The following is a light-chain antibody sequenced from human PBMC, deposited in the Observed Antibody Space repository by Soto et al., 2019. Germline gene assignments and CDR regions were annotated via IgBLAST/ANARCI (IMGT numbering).Light chain of an antibody. J-gene: IGLJ2*01. V-gene: IGLV2-14*01. CDR1: SSDVGGYNY. CDR3: SSYTSSSTPHVV. Sequence: QSVLTQPASVSGSPGQSITISCTGTSSDVGGYNYVSWYQQYPGKARKLMIYDVSNRPSGVSNRFSGSKSGNTASLTISGLQAEDEADYYCSSYTSSSTPHVVFGGGTKLTVL. CDR2: DVS.